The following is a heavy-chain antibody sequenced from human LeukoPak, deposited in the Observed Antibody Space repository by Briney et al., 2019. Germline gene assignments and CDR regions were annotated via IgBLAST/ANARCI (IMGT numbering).Heavy chain of an antibody. D-gene: IGHD2-15*01. CDR3: AREDCSGGSCYSDFDY. Sequence: PGGSLRLSCAASGFTFSSYAMHWVRQAPGKGLKWVAVISYDGSNKYYADSVKGRFTISRDNSKNTLYLQMNSLRAEDTAVYYCAREDCSGGSCYSDFDYWGQGTLVTVSS. V-gene: IGHV3-30*04. J-gene: IGHJ4*02. CDR1: GFTFSSYA. CDR2: ISYDGSNK.